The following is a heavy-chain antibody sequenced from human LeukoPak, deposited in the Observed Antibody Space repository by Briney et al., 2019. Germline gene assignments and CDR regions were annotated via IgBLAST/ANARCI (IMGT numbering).Heavy chain of an antibody. J-gene: IGHJ4*02. Sequence: PSETLSLTCTVSGGSVSSRSYYWSWIRQPPGKGLEWIGTIYYSGTTYYNPSLKSRVTISVDTSKNQFSLKLKSVTAADTAVYYCATWHEMATIWATFDYWGQGMLVTVTS. V-gene: IGHV4-39*01. CDR1: GGSVSSRSYY. CDR2: IYYSGTT. D-gene: IGHD5-24*01. CDR3: ATWHEMATIWATFDY.